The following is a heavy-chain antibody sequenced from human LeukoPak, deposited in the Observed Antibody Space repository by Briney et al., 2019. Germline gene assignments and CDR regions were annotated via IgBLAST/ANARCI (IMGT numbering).Heavy chain of an antibody. CDR2: IRYDGSNK. J-gene: IGHJ4*02. CDR3: AKLGTIDSSQMFYFDY. D-gene: IGHD6-19*01. CDR1: GFTFSSYG. V-gene: IGHV3-30*02. Sequence: PGGSLRLSCAASGFTFSSYGMHWVRQAPGKGLEWVAFIRYDGSNKYYADSVKGRFTISRDNSKNTLYLQMNSLRAEDTAVYYCAKLGTIDSSQMFYFDYWGQGTLVTVSS.